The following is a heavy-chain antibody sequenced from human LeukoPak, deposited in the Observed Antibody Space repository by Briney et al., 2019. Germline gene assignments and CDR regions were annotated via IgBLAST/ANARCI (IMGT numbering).Heavy chain of an antibody. CDR1: GFTFSIYA. CDR2: ISGSGGST. V-gene: IGHV3-23*01. CDR3: AKAWSAVAGTLTLGY. D-gene: IGHD6-19*01. Sequence: GGSLRLSCAASGFTFSIYAMSWVRQAPGKGLEWVSAISGSGGSTYYADSVKGRFTISRDNTKNTLYLQMNSLRAEDTAVYYCAKAWSAVAGTLTLGYWGQGTLVTVSS. J-gene: IGHJ4*02.